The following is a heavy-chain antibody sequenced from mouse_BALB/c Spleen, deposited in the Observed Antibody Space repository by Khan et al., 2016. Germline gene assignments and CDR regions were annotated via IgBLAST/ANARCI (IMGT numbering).Heavy chain of an antibody. CDR1: GYTFTSYV. CDR3: ARSTMITFFDY. Sequence: VQLQQSGPELVKPGASVKMSCKASGYTFTSYVMHWVKQKPGQGLEWIGYINPYNDGTKYNEKFKGKATLTSDKSSSTAYMELSSLTSEDYAVYYCARSTMITFFDYWGQGTTLTVSS. V-gene: IGHV1S136*01. D-gene: IGHD2-4*01. CDR2: INPYNDGT. J-gene: IGHJ2*01.